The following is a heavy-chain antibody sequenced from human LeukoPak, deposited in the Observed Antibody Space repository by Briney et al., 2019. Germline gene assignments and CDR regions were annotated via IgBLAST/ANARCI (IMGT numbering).Heavy chain of an antibody. CDR3: AKHKKAYYYGSGSYYNRNFDY. V-gene: IGHV3-30*18. Sequence: GGSLRLSCAASGFTFSSYGMHWVRQAPGKGLEWVAVISYDGSNKYYADSVKGRFTISRDNSKNTLYLQMNSLRAEDTAVYYCAKHKKAYYYGSGSYYNRNFDYWGQGTLVTVSS. D-gene: IGHD3-10*01. CDR1: GFTFSSYG. CDR2: ISYDGSNK. J-gene: IGHJ4*02.